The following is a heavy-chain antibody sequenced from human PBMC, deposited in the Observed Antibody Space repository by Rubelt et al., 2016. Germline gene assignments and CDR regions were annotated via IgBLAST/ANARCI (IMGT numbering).Heavy chain of an antibody. CDR2: IYYSGST. Sequence: QLQLQESGPGLVKPSETLSLTCTVSGGSISSYYWSWIRQPPGKGLEWIGYIYYSGSTNYNPSLNVRCTKYVDTYTHQFPLRLSSVNAADTAVYYCARHWCDILTGCNWFDPWGQGTLVTVSS. CDR1: GGSISSYY. V-gene: IGHV4-59*08. CDR3: ARHWCDILTGCNWFDP. D-gene: IGHD3-9*01. J-gene: IGHJ5*02.